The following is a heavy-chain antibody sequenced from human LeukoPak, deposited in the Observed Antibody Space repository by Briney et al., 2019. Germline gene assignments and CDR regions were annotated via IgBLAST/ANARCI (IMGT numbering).Heavy chain of an antibody. CDR1: GFIFRNYA. CDR3: VREERGLAIDY. D-gene: IGHD5-12*01. CDR2: ISSSGDNT. J-gene: IGHJ4*02. Sequence: GGSLRLSCAASGFIFRNYAMHWVRQTPGKGLEYVSAISSSGDNTYYGNSVRGRFTISRDNSKNTLFLQMGSLRVEDTAVYYCVREERGLAIDYWGQGILVTVSS. V-gene: IGHV3-64*01.